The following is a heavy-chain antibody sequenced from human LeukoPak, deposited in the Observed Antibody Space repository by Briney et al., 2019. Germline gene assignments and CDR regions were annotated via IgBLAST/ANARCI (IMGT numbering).Heavy chain of an antibody. D-gene: IGHD6-13*01. CDR1: GGSISSGGYY. J-gene: IGHJ4*02. V-gene: IGHV4-31*03. Sequence: SETLSLTCTVSGGSISSGGYYWSWIRQHPGKGLEGIGYIYYSGGTYYNPSLKSRVTISVDTSKNQFSLKLSSVTAADTAVYYCARDSGSSSWFFDYWGQGTLVTVSS. CDR3: ARDSGSSSWFFDY. CDR2: IYYSGGT.